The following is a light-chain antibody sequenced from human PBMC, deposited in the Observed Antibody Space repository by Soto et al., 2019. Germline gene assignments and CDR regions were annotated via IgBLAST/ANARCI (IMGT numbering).Light chain of an antibody. Sequence: DIQMTQSPPTLSASVGDGAPITCRASQSISNWLAWYQQKPGKAPKLLVYDASSSESGVPSRFSGSGSGTEFTLSISSLHPDDFATYYCQQYDSYSPSTFGQGTKLEIK. V-gene: IGKV1-5*01. CDR1: QSISNW. CDR2: DAS. J-gene: IGKJ2*01. CDR3: QQYDSYSPST.